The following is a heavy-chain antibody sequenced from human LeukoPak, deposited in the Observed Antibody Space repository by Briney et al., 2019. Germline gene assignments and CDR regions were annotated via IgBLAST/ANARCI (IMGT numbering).Heavy chain of an antibody. CDR1: GGSISSYY. CDR3: ARGLADVLLYSSRQLGGAFDI. D-gene: IGHD3-16*01. CDR2: IYTSGST. J-gene: IGHJ3*02. V-gene: IGHV4-4*07. Sequence: SETLSLTCTVSGGSISSYYWSWIRQPAGKGLEWIGRIYTSGSTNYNPSLKSRVTMSVDTSKNQFSLKLSSVTAADTAVYYCARGLADVLLYSSRQLGGAFDIWGQGTMVTVSS.